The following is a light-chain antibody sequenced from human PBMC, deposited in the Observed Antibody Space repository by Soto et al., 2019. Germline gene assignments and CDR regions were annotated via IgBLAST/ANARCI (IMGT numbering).Light chain of an antibody. CDR1: QSINTN. CDR2: GAS. J-gene: IGKJ1*01. V-gene: IGKV3-15*01. Sequence: EIGMTQSPATLSVSPGERATLSCRASQSINTNFAWYQQKPGQAPRLILFGASTRATGIPDRFSGSESGTDFTLTISSLQSEDFAVYYCQQDDTWPPGTFGQGTKVEIK. CDR3: QQDDTWPPGT.